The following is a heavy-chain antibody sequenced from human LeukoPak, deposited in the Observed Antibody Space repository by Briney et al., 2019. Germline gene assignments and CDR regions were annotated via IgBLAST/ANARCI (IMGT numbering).Heavy chain of an antibody. D-gene: IGHD6-13*01. J-gene: IGHJ5*02. CDR2: ISAYNGNT. CDR3: ARARRSSSWYNWFDP. Sequence: ASVKVSCKASGYTFTSYGISWVRQAPGQGLEWIGWISAYNGNTNYAQKLQGRVTMTTDTSTSTAYMELRSLRSDDTAVYYCARARRSSSWYNWFDPWGQGTLVTVSS. CDR1: GYTFTSYG. V-gene: IGHV1-18*01.